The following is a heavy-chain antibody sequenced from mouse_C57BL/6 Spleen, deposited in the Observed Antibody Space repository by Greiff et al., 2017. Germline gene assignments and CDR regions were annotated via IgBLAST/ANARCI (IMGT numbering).Heavy chain of an antibody. J-gene: IGHJ3*01. CDR2: ISDGGSYT. V-gene: IGHV5-4*01. Sequence: EVQGVESGGGLVKPGGSLKLSCAASGFTFSSYAMSWVRQTPEKRLEWVATISDGGSYTYYPDNVKGRFTISRDNAKNNLYLQMSHLKSEDTAMYYCARDGGSSYPFAYWGQGTLVTVSA. CDR3: ARDGGSSYPFAY. CDR1: GFTFSSYA. D-gene: IGHD1-1*01.